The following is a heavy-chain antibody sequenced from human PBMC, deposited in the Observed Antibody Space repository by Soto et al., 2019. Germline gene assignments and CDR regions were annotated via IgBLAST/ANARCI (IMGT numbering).Heavy chain of an antibody. CDR1: GYTFTGYY. V-gene: IGHV1-46*03. D-gene: IGHD3-22*01. J-gene: IGHJ6*02. CDR2: INPSGGST. Sequence: WASVKVSCKASGYTFTGYYMHWVRQAPGQGLEWMGIINPSGGSTSYAQKFQGRVTMTRDTSTSTVYMELSSLRSEDTAVYYCAREDSSGYYLSYYGMDVWGQGTTVTVSS. CDR3: AREDSSGYYLSYYGMDV.